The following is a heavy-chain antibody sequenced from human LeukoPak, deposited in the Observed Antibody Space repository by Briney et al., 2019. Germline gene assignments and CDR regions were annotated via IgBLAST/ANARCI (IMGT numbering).Heavy chain of an antibody. V-gene: IGHV4-39*07. D-gene: IGHD3-16*01. Sequence: SETLSLTCTVSGGSISRSTYYWGWIRQPPGKGLEWIGSIYYSGSTYYNPSLKSRVTITVDTSKNQFSLKLSSVTAADTAVYYCARDVHGYALFRGVMQDWGQGTLVTVSS. CDR2: IYYSGST. CDR1: GGSISRSTYY. CDR3: ARDVHGYALFRGVMQD. J-gene: IGHJ4*02.